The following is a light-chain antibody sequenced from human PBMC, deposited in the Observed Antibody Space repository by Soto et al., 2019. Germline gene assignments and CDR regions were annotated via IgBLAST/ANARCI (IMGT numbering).Light chain of an antibody. Sequence: IVLTQSPGTLSLSPGERATLSCRASQSVSSSYLAWYQQKPGQAPRLLIYGAFSRATGIPDRFTGSGSGTDFTLTISRLVPEDFAVYYCQQYGSSPPWTFGQGTKVELK. J-gene: IGKJ1*01. CDR3: QQYGSSPPWT. CDR2: GAF. CDR1: QSVSSSY. V-gene: IGKV3-20*01.